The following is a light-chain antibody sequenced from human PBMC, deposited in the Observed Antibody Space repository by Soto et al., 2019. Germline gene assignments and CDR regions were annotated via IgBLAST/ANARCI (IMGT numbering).Light chain of an antibody. J-gene: IGKJ2*01. CDR3: QQRSNWPLYT. CDR2: DAS. Sequence: EIVLTQSPATLSFSPGETATLSCRASQSVNHYLAWYQQKPGQAPRPLIYDASNRATGIPARFSGSGSGTAFTLTISSLEPEDFAVYYCQQRSNWPLYTFGQGTNLEIK. V-gene: IGKV3-11*01. CDR1: QSVNHY.